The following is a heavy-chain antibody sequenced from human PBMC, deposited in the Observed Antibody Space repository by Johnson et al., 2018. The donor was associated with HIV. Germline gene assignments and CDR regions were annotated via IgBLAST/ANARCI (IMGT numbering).Heavy chain of an antibody. V-gene: IGHV3-23*04. CDR3: ASWGILYDAFDI. CDR2: ISGSGGTT. J-gene: IGHJ3*02. D-gene: IGHD2-8*01. Sequence: EQLVESGGGLVQPGGSLRLSCAASGFTFSSYAMSWVRQAPGKGLEWVSAISGSGGTTYYADSVKGRFTISRDNAKNSLYLQMNSLRAEDTAVYYCASWGILYDAFDIWGQGTMVTVSS. CDR1: GFTFSSYA.